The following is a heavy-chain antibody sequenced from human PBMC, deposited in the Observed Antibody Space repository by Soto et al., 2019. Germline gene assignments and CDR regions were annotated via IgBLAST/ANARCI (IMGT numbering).Heavy chain of an antibody. CDR1: DGSMNSYY. J-gene: IGHJ5*02. V-gene: IGHV4-4*07. CDR2: ISGSGST. Sequence: SETLSLTCSVSDGSMNSYYWSWIRQPAGKGLEWIGRISGSGSTNYNPSLKSRVTMSVDTSKGQFSLNLRSVTAADTDVYYCASSGYSGYFAWGQGTLVTVSS. CDR3: ASSGYSGYFA. D-gene: IGHD5-12*01.